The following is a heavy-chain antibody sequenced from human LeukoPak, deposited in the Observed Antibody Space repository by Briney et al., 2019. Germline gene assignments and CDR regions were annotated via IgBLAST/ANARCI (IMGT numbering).Heavy chain of an antibody. CDR2: IYSDGET. Sequence: GGSLRLSCAASGFTVSDFYMSWVRLAPGKGLEWVSVIYSDGETFHAESVKGRFTLSRDNPKNILYLQMNSLRAEDTAVYYCTRDPDGWGQGTLVTVSS. CDR3: TRDPDG. J-gene: IGHJ4*02. V-gene: IGHV3-66*01. CDR1: GFTVSDFY.